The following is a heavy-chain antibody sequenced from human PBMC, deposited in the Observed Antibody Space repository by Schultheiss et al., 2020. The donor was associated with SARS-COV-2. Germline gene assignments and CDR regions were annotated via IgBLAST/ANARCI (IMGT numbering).Heavy chain of an antibody. CDR3: ARVPNYGDPRDWYFDL. Sequence: SETLSLTCAVYGGSFSGYYWSWIRQPAGKGLEWIGYIYYSGSTNYNPSLKSRVTISVDTSKNQFSLKLSSVTAADTAVYYCARVPNYGDPRDWYFDLWGRGTLVTVSS. CDR2: IYYSGST. CDR1: GGSFSGYY. D-gene: IGHD4-17*01. V-gene: IGHV4-59*08. J-gene: IGHJ2*01.